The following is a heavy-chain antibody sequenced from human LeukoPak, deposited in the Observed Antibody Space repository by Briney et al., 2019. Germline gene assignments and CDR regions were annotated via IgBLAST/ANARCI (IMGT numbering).Heavy chain of an antibody. CDR2: IFSTGST. V-gene: IGHV4-4*07. CDR1: GGSVNSYY. Sequence: SETLSLTCTVSGGSVNSYYRTWIRQPAGKGLEWIGRIFSTGSTEYNPSLKSRVTMSVYTSKNQVSLNLNSLTAADTAVYYCAREIYASGTVHFDYWGRGTLVSVSS. J-gene: IGHJ4*02. CDR3: AREIYASGTVHFDY. D-gene: IGHD3-10*01.